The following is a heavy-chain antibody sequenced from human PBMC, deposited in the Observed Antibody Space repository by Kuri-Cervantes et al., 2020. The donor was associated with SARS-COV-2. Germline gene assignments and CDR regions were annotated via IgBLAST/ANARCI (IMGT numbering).Heavy chain of an antibody. J-gene: IGHJ4*02. Sequence: SGPTLVKPPRTLTLTCSISGFSLNTRGMSVSWFRRPPGKALEWLARIEWNDDKYYSTSLKTKLSVSKDTSENQVALTLTNMDPLDSATYYFARMPGLAGSYSYDYWGQGTLVTVSS. D-gene: IGHD1-26*01. CDR3: ARMPGLAGSYSYDY. CDR2: IEWNDDK. CDR1: GFSLNTRGMS. V-gene: IGHV2-70*12.